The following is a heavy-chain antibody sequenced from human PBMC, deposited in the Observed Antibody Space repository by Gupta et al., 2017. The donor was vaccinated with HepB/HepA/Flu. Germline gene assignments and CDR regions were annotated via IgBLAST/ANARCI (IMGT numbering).Heavy chain of an antibody. V-gene: IGHV3-15*01. Sequence: EVQLVEFGGGLVKPGGSLRLACAASGFLFSNAWMPWGRQAPGKGLEWVGRIKSKTDGGTTDYAAPVKGRFTISRDDSKNTLYLQMNSLKTEDTAVYYCTTDKTYYDFWSGPKTQGFGNYWGQGTLVTVSS. CDR2: IKSKTDGGTT. CDR3: TTDKTYYDFWSGPKTQGFGNY. J-gene: IGHJ4*02. CDR1: GFLFSNAW. D-gene: IGHD3-3*01.